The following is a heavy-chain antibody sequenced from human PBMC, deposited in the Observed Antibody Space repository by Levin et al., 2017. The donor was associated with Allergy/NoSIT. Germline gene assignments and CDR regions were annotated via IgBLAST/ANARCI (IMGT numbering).Heavy chain of an antibody. Sequence: PGGSLRLSCAASGFTFSSYGMHWVRQAPGKGLEWVAVIWYDGSNKYYADSVKGRFTISRDNSKNTLYLQMNSLRAEDTAVYYCARALDSSSWSQPGGYYYGMDVWGQGTTVTVSS. J-gene: IGHJ6*02. D-gene: IGHD6-13*01. CDR3: ARALDSSSWSQPGGYYYGMDV. V-gene: IGHV3-33*01. CDR2: IWYDGSNK. CDR1: GFTFSSYG.